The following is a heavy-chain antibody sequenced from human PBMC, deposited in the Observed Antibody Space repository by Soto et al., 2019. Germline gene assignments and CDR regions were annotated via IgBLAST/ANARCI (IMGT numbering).Heavy chain of an antibody. V-gene: IGHV5-10-1*01. CDR3: ARLPRSEKYFDY. J-gene: IGHJ4*02. CDR1: GYSFTSYW. CDR2: IDPSDSYT. Sequence: HGESLKLCCKGSGYSFTSYWISWVRQMPGKGLEWKGRIDPSDSYTNYSPSFQGHVTISADKSISTAYLQWSSLKASDTAMYYCARLPRSEKYFDYWGQGTLVTVSS.